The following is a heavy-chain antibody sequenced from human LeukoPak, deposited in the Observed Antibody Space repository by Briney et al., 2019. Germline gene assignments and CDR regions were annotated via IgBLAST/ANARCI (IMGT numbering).Heavy chain of an antibody. CDR1: GFTLSSYS. CDR3: ARGNIVTAAGAFDY. Sequence: GGPLRLSCAASGFTLSSYSMNWVRQAPGKGLEWVSYISSSSSIIYYADSVKGRFTISRDNARNSLYLQMNSLRAEDTAVYYCARGNIVTAAGAFDYWGQGTLVTVSS. CDR2: ISSSSSII. J-gene: IGHJ4*02. V-gene: IGHV3-48*01. D-gene: IGHD6-13*01.